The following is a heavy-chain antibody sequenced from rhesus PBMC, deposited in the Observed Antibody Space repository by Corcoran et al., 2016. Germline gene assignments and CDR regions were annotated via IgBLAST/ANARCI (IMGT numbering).Heavy chain of an antibody. CDR1: GGSISDSYR. D-gene: IGHD6-25*01. CDR3: ARVLAGD. Sequence: QVQLQESGPGVVKPSETLSLTCAVSGGSISDSYRWSWIRQPPGKGLEWIGYIYGSITSTNYNPSLKSRVTISKDTSKNQFSWKLSSVTAADTAVYYCARVLAGDWGQGVLVTVSS. CDR2: IYGSITST. J-gene: IGHJ4*01. V-gene: IGHV4S10*01.